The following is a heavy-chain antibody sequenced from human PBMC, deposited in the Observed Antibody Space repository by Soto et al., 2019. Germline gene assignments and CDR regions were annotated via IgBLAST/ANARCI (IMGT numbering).Heavy chain of an antibody. Sequence: SVKVSCKASGYSFTDFYIHWVRQAPGQGLEWMGGIIPIFGAANYAQKFQGRVTITADESTSTAYMELSSLRSEDTAVYYCGSPYGSGSYYNSYYFDYWGQGTLVTVSS. CDR2: IIPIFGAA. CDR1: GYSFTDFY. V-gene: IGHV1-69*13. D-gene: IGHD3-10*01. J-gene: IGHJ4*02. CDR3: GSPYGSGSYYNSYYFDY.